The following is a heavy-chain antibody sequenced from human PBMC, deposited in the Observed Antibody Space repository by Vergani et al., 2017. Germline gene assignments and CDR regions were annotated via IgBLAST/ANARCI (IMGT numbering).Heavy chain of an antibody. V-gene: IGHV3-21*01. CDR2: ISSSSSYI. J-gene: IGHJ6*02. CDR3: ARDRMRETYYYDSSGYYFYGMDV. Sequence: EVQVVESGGGLIKPGGSLRLSCVVSGITFKNAWINWVRQAPGKGLEWVSSISSSSSYIYYADSVKGRFTISRDNAKNSLYLQMNSLRAEDTAVYYCARDRMRETYYYDSSGYYFYGMDVWGQGTTVTVSS. D-gene: IGHD3-22*01. CDR1: GITFKNAW.